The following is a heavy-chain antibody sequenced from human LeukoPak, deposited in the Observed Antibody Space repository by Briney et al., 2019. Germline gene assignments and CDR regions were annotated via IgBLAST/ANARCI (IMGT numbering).Heavy chain of an antibody. D-gene: IGHD2-15*01. CDR1: GFTFSSYA. CDR2: ISASGYST. CDR3: AKDSCSGGSCGYYYYYGMDV. V-gene: IGHV3-23*01. Sequence: GGSLRLSCAASGFTFSSYAMSWVRQAPGKGLEWVSAISASGYSTYYADFAKGRFTISRDISNNTLHLQMNSLRDEDTAVYYCAKDSCSGGSCGYYYYYGMDVWGQGTTVTVSS. J-gene: IGHJ6*02.